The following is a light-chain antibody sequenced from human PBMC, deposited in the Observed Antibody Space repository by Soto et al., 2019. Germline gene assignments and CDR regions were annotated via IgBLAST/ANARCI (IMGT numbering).Light chain of an antibody. Sequence: EIVLTQSPATLSVSPGERATLSCRASQSVGNNFAWYQQKPGQAPRLLIFATSTRAAGVPARFSGSGSGTEFTLTISSLQSENLAVSYCEQYGDWPLTLGGGAKVEIE. J-gene: IGKJ4*01. V-gene: IGKV3-15*01. CDR1: QSVGNN. CDR2: ATS. CDR3: EQYGDWPLT.